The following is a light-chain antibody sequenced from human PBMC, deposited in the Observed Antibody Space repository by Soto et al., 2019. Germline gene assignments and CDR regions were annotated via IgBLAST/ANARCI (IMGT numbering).Light chain of an antibody. CDR2: GAS. CDR1: ETIRGL. Sequence: EIVLTQSPATLSLSPGERATLSCRASETIRGLLAWYQQRPGQPPRLLIYGASTRATGIPDRFSGSGSGTDFTLTIDRLEPEDFAVYYCQQSLNPKTFGQGTKVDIK. V-gene: IGKV3-11*01. J-gene: IGKJ1*01. CDR3: QQSLNPKT.